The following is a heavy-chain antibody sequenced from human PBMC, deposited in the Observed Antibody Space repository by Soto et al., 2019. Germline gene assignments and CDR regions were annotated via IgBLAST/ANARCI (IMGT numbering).Heavy chain of an antibody. V-gene: IGHV3-23*01. D-gene: IGHD3-9*01. CDR3: AKILLRYFDWLLTGFDY. CDR1: GFTFSSYA. Sequence: GGSLRLSCAASGFTFSSYAMSWVRQAPGKGLEWVSAISGSGGSTYYADSVKGRFTISRDNSKNTLYLQMNSLRAEDTAVYYCAKILLRYFDWLLTGFDYSGQATLVTVSS. J-gene: IGHJ4*02. CDR2: ISGSGGST.